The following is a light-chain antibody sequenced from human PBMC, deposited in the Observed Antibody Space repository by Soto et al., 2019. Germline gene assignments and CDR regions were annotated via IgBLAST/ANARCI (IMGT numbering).Light chain of an antibody. J-gene: IGLJ1*01. Sequence: QSVLTQHASVSGSPGQSITISCTGTSSDVGGYDYVSWYQLHPGKAPKLMVFEVNNRPSGVSYRFSGSKSGNTASLTISGLQAEDEADYFCSSYSISTAYLFGTGTKLTVL. V-gene: IGLV2-14*01. CDR3: SSYSISTAYL. CDR1: SSDVGGYDY. CDR2: EVN.